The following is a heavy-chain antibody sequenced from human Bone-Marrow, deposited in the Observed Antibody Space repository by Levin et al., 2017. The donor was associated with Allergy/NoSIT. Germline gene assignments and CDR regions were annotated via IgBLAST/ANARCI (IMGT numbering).Heavy chain of an antibody. CDR1: GFTFSSYA. J-gene: IGHJ6*03. V-gene: IGHV3-23*01. CDR3: AKGGGSGSYLYYYYYMDV. Sequence: PGGSLRLSCAASGFTFSSYAMSWVRQAPGKGLEWVSAISGSGGSTYYADSVKGRFTISRDNSKNTLYLQMNSLRAEDTAVYYCAKGGGSGSYLYYYYYMDVWGKGATVTVSS. CDR2: ISGSGGST. D-gene: IGHD3-10*01.